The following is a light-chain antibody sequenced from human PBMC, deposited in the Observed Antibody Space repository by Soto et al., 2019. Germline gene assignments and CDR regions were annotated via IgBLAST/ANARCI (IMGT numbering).Light chain of an antibody. CDR3: AAWDEALNGHV. V-gene: IGLV1-44*01. J-gene: IGLJ1*01. CDR1: SSNIGSST. CDR2: RSD. Sequence: QSVLTQPPSASVTPGQRVTISCSGRSSNIGSSTVHWFQQLPGTAPKLLIHRSDQRPSGVPDRFSGSKSGTSASLAISGLQSEDEADYYCAAWDEALNGHVFGTGTKLTVL.